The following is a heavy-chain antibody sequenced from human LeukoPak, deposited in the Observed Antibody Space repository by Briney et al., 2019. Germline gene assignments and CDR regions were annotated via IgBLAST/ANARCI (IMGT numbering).Heavy chain of an antibody. CDR3: AKDARRSSGWYFFDH. V-gene: IGHV3-13*04. Sequence: GGSLRLSCAASGFTFSRYDMHWVRQPTGKGLEWVSIIGTAGDTYYPGSVKGRFTISRENAKNSLYLQMNSLRADDTAVYYCAKDARRSSGWYFFDHWGQGILVTVSS. D-gene: IGHD6-19*01. CDR2: IGTAGDT. J-gene: IGHJ4*02. CDR1: GFTFSRYD.